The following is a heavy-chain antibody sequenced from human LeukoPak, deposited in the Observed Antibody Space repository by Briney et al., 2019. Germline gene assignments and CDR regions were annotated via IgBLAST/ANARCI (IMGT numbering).Heavy chain of an antibody. D-gene: IGHD3-10*01. J-gene: IGHJ4*02. CDR1: GGSISSGSYY. CDR2: IYTSGST. Sequence: SETLSLTCTVSGGSISSGSYYWSWIRQPAGKGLEWIGRIYTSGSTNYNPSLKSRVTISVDTSKNQFSLKLSSVTAADTAVYYCAREPFPRIVCGSGSYYHYFDYWGQGTLVTVSS. V-gene: IGHV4-61*02. CDR3: AREPFPRIVCGSGSYYHYFDY.